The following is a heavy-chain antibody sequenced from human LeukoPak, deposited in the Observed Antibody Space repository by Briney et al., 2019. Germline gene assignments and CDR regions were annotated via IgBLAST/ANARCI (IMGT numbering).Heavy chain of an antibody. CDR1: GFTFSSYG. Sequence: GGSLRLSCAASGFTFSSYGMHWVRQAPGEGLEWVAFIRYDGSNKYYADSVKGRFTISRDNSKNTLYLQMNSLRAEDTAVYYCAKDGCSSTRPTLECRYYFDYWGQGTLVTVSS. CDR3: AKDGCSSTRPTLECRYYFDY. D-gene: IGHD2-2*01. J-gene: IGHJ4*02. V-gene: IGHV3-30*02. CDR2: IRYDGSNK.